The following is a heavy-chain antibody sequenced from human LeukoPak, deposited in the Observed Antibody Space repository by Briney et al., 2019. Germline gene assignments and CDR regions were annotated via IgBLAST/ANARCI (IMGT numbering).Heavy chain of an antibody. CDR1: GFTLSTYS. D-gene: IGHD5-18*01. V-gene: IGHV3-48*01. CDR2: ISHGSTRI. Sequence: GGSLRLSCAASGFTLSTYSMNWVRQAPGKGLEWISYISHGSTRIFYADSVEGRFTVSRDDAKNALYLQMNSLRVEDTAVYYCTRDPGYSYAMDSWGQGILVTVSS. J-gene: IGHJ4*02. CDR3: TRDPGYSYAMDS.